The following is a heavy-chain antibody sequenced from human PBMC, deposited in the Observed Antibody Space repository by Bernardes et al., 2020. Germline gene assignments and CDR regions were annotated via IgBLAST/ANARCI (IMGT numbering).Heavy chain of an antibody. CDR3: ARGRGGYYYYYYMDV. J-gene: IGHJ6*03. CDR2: IYYSGST. Sequence: SETLSLTCTVSGGSVSSGSYYWSWIRQPPGKGLEWIGYIYYSGSTNYNPSLKSRVTISVDTSKNQFSLKLSSVTAADTAVYYCARGRGGYYYYYYMDVWGKGTTVTVSS. CDR1: GGSVSSGSYY. V-gene: IGHV4-61*01. D-gene: IGHD1-26*01.